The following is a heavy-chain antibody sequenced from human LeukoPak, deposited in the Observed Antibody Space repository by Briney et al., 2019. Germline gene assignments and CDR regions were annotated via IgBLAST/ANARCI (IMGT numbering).Heavy chain of an antibody. CDR3: ASGAYYPFDF. D-gene: IGHD1-26*01. J-gene: IGHJ4*02. CDR1: GCPFSSYG. V-gene: IGHV1-18*01. CDR2: ISAYNGHT. Sequence: ASVKVSCKGSGCPFSSYGITWVRQAPGQGLEWVGWISAYNGHTQYGQNVQGRVTMTTETSTTTAYLELRNLTSDDTAVYFCASGAYYPFDFWGQGTLVTVSS.